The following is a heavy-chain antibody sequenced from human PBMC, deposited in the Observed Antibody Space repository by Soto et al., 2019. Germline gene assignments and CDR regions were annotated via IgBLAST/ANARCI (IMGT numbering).Heavy chain of an antibody. J-gene: IGHJ6*02. CDR1: GYTFTSYG. CDR3: ARYIAARLDYGMDV. D-gene: IGHD6-6*01. Sequence: QVQLVQSGAEVKKPGASVKVSFKASGYTFTSYGISWVRQAPGQGLEWMGWISAYNGNTNYAQKLQGRVTMTTHKSTHTAYMELGSLRSDDRAVYYCARYIAARLDYGMDVWDQGTTVTVSS. CDR2: ISAYNGNT. V-gene: IGHV1-18*04.